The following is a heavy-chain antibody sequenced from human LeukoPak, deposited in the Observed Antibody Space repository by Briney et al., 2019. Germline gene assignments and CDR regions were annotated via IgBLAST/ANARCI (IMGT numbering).Heavy chain of an antibody. Sequence: PGRSLRLSCAASGLTFSSYGMHWVRQAPGKGLEWVAVISYDGSNKYYADSVKGRFTISRDNSKNTLYLQMNSLRAEDTAVYYCAREEGQPFWSGSGGSDYWGQGTLVTVSS. CDR1: GLTFSSYG. V-gene: IGHV3-30*03. J-gene: IGHJ4*02. CDR2: ISYDGSNK. D-gene: IGHD3-3*01. CDR3: AREEGQPFWSGSGGSDY.